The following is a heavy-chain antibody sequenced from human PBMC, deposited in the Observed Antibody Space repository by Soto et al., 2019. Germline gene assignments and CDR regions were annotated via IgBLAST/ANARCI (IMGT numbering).Heavy chain of an antibody. D-gene: IGHD3-22*01. CDR1: GGSFSSIT. CDR2: IVPLFGSS. Sequence: QVQLVQSGPEVKKPGSSVKVSCKASGGSFSSITINWVRQAPGQGLEWMGGIVPLFGSSTYAQKFQGRVTITADASTRTFYMELTNLRSEDTALYYCAREDDTTGSYSWFDPWGQGTLVTVSS. CDR3: AREDDTTGSYSWFDP. J-gene: IGHJ5*01. V-gene: IGHV1-69*01.